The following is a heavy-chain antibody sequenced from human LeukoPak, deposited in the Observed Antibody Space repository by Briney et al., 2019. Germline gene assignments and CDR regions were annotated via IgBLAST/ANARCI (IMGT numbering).Heavy chain of an antibody. CDR1: GYTFTSYG. D-gene: IGHD3-22*01. J-gene: IGHJ3*02. CDR2: ISAYNGNT. V-gene: IGHV1-18*01. CDR3: ARDYDSSGHIVAFDI. Sequence: GASGEGSFQASGYTFTSYGIRWGRQAPGQGVGGMGWISAYNGNTNYAQKLQGRVTMTTDTSTSTAYMELRSLRSDDTAVYYCARDYDSSGHIVAFDIWGQGTMVTVSS.